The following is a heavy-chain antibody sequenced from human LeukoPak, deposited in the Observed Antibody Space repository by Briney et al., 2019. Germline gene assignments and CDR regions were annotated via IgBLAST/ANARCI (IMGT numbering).Heavy chain of an antibody. CDR2: INPSGGST. CDR1: GYTFTSYY. CDR3: AREGAAVAAHFDD. D-gene: IGHD6-19*01. Sequence: ASVKVSCKASGYTFTSYYMHWVRQAPGQGLEWMGIINPSGGSTTYAQKFQGRLTMTRDTSTGTVYMELSSLRSEDTAVYYCAREGAAVAAHFDDWGQGTLVTVSS. V-gene: IGHV1-46*01. J-gene: IGHJ4*02.